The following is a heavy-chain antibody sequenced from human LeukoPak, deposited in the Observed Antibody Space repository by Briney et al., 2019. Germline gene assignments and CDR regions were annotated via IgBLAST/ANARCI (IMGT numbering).Heavy chain of an antibody. V-gene: IGHV1-69*13. CDR2: IIPIFGTA. J-gene: IGHJ4*02. Sequence: SVKVSCKASGGTFSSYAVSWVRQAPGQGPEWMGGIIPIFGTANYAQKFQGRVTITADESTSTAYMELSSLRSEDTAVYYCASYDSSGYFADYWGQGTLVTVSS. CDR3: ASYDSSGYFADY. CDR1: GGTFSSYA. D-gene: IGHD3-22*01.